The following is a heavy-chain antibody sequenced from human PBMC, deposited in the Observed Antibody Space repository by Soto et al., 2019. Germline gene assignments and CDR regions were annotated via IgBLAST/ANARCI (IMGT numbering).Heavy chain of an antibody. Sequence: SLRLSCAASGFTFSSYAMSWVRQAPGKGLEWVSAISGSGGSTYYADSVKGRFTISRDNSKNTLYLQMNSLRAEDTAVYYCAMQRGYSYGYYGYWGQGTLVTVSS. J-gene: IGHJ4*02. D-gene: IGHD5-18*01. CDR1: GFTFSSYA. CDR3: AMQRGYSYGYYGY. CDR2: ISGSGGST. V-gene: IGHV3-23*01.